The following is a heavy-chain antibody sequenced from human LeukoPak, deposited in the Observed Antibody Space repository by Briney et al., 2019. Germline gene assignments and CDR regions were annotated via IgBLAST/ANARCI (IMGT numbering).Heavy chain of an antibody. V-gene: IGHV3-9*01. Sequence: GGSLRLSCSASGFTFDDFAMHWVRQVPGRGLEWVATISWNSDGSGYADSVKGRFTISRDNAKNPLYLQMNSLKPEDSALYYCTKMGPTPYAFDHWGLGTLVTVSS. CDR2: ISWNSDGS. J-gene: IGHJ4*02. CDR3: TKMGPTPYAFDH. CDR1: GFTFDDFA. D-gene: IGHD1-26*01.